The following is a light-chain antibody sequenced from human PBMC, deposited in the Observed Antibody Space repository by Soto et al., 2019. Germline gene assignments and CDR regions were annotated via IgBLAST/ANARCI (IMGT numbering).Light chain of an antibody. Sequence: EIVLTQSPGTLSLSPGERATLSCRASQSVSRNSLAWYQQQPGQAPRLLIYGAASSATDIPDRFSRSVSGNKLPLIVRRLEPEDLAGWFCQQYGTSPPTFGPGTKVDI. CDR3: QQYGTSPPT. V-gene: IGKV3-20*01. CDR2: GAA. J-gene: IGKJ3*01. CDR1: QSVSRNS.